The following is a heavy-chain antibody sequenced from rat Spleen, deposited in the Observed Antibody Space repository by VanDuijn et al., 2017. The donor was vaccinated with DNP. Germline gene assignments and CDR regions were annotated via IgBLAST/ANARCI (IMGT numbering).Heavy chain of an antibody. CDR3: TTILGPPMDA. D-gene: IGHD4-2*01. J-gene: IGHJ4*01. CDR2: ISYDGGST. Sequence: EVQLVESGGGLVQPGRSMKLSCAASGFTFSNYYMAWVRQGPTKGLEWVASISYDGGSTYYRDSVKGRFTISRDNAKSSLYLQMDSLRSEDAATYYCTTILGPPMDAWGQGTSVTVSS. V-gene: IGHV5-20*01. CDR1: GFTFSNYY.